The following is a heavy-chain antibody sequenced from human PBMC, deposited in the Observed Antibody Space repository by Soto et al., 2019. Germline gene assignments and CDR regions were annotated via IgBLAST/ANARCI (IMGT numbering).Heavy chain of an antibody. J-gene: IGHJ6*02. CDR3: ASADRDGYIYYYYGMDV. CDR2: IIPIFGTA. D-gene: IGHD2-21*01. CDR1: GGTFSSYA. Sequence: SVKVSCKASGGTFSSYAISWVRQAPGQGLEWMGGIIPIFGTANYAQKFQGRVTITADESTSTAYMELSSLRSEDTAVYYCASADRDGYIYYYYGMDVWGQGTTVTVSS. V-gene: IGHV1-69*13.